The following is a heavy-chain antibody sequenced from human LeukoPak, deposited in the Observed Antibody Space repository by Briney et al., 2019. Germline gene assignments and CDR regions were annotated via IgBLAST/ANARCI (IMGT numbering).Heavy chain of an antibody. V-gene: IGHV3-15*01. D-gene: IGHD3-9*01. Sequence: PGGSLRLSCAASGFTFSNAWMSWVRQAPGKGLEWVGRIKSKTDGGTTDYAAPVKGRFTISRDDSKNTLYLQMNSLKTEDTAVYYCTTDPVSRYFDWLVEGAFDIWGQGTMVTVSS. J-gene: IGHJ3*02. CDR3: TTDPVSRYFDWLVEGAFDI. CDR2: IKSKTDGGTT. CDR1: GFTFSNAW.